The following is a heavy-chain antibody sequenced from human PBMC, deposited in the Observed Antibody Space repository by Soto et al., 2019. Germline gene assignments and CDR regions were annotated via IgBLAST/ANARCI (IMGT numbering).Heavy chain of an antibody. D-gene: IGHD1-1*01. Sequence: QIHLVQSGAEVKKPGASVKVSCKASGYTFTTYGISWVRQAPGQGLEWMGRISGYSGNTDYAENLQDRVTMTTDTPTSTAYMELRSLRSDDTAVYYCARDRPGTTYVYWGQGTLVTFSS. J-gene: IGHJ4*02. CDR1: GYTFTTYG. CDR3: ARDRPGTTYVY. V-gene: IGHV1-18*01. CDR2: ISGYSGNT.